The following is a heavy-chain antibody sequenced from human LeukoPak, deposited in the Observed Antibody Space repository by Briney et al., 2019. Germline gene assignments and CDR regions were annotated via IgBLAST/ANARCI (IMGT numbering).Heavy chain of an antibody. Sequence: SETLSLTRTVSGGSVSSGSYYWSWIRQPPGKGLEWIGYIYYSGSTNYNPSLKSRVTISVDTSKNQFSLKLSSVTAADTAVYYCARASRWDGMDVWGKGTTATVSS. D-gene: IGHD3-16*01. CDR2: IYYSGST. J-gene: IGHJ6*04. CDR3: ARASRWDGMDV. V-gene: IGHV4-61*01. CDR1: GGSVSSGSYY.